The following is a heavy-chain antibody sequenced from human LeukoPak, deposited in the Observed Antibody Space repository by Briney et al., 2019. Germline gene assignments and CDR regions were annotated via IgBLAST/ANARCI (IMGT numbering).Heavy chain of an antibody. CDR2: ISGSGGST. D-gene: IGHD2-2*01. J-gene: IGHJ5*02. V-gene: IGHV3-23*01. CDR1: GFTFSSYS. CDR3: AKDQDIVVVPAAIWFDP. Sequence: PGGSLRLSCAASGFTFSSYSMSWGRQAPGKGLGWVSAISGSGGSTYYADSVKGRFTISRDNSKNTLYLQMNSLRAEDTAVYYCAKDQDIVVVPAAIWFDPWGQGTLVTVSS.